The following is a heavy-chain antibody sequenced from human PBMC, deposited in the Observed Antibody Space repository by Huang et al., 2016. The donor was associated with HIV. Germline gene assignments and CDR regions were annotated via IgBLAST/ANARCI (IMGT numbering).Heavy chain of an antibody. CDR2: ISDSGST. D-gene: IGHD3-22*01. CDR1: GVSFSGHY. Sequence: QVQLQQWGAELLKPSETLSLTCAVSGVSFSGHYWTWIRQPPGRGLEWIGEISDSGSTPYNPSLKSRVTISGDTSQSQFSLKLNSVTAADTAIYYCARMFKYDSGGYWGNDAFDIWGQGTMVTVSS. J-gene: IGHJ3*02. V-gene: IGHV4-34*02. CDR3: ARMFKYDSGGYWGNDAFDI.